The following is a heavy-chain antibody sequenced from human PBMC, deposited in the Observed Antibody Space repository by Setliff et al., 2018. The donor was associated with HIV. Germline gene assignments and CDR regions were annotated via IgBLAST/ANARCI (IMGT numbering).Heavy chain of an antibody. CDR3: ATDTAFLQKGTEF. J-gene: IGHJ4*02. CDR2: SYYSGST. V-gene: IGHV4-39*01. D-gene: IGHD5-18*01. CDR1: GGSIRGSNYY. Sequence: SQTLSLTCTVSGGSIRGSNYYWAWIRQPPGKGLEWIGSSYYSGSTYYNPSLKSRVTISVDTSKNQFSLKLTSVTAADTAIYYCATDTAFLQKGTEFWGQGALVTVSS.